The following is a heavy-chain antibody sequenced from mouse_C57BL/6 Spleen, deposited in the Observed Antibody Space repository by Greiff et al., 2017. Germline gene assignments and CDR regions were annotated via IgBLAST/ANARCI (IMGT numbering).Heavy chain of an antibody. CDR3: ARASSGYTGFAY. D-gene: IGHD3-2*02. J-gene: IGHJ3*01. CDR2: IDPSDSYT. CDR1: GYTFTSYW. V-gene: IGHV1-50*01. Sequence: QVQLQQPGAELVKPGASVKLSCKASGYTFTSYWMQWVKQRPGQGLEWIGEIDPSDSYTNYNQKFKGKATLTVDTSSSTADMQLSSLTSEDSAVYYCARASSGYTGFAYWGQGTRVTVSA.